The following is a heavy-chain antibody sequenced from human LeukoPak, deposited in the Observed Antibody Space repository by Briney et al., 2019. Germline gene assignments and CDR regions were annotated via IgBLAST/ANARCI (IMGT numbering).Heavy chain of an antibody. J-gene: IGHJ1*01. V-gene: IGHV4-4*07. D-gene: IGHD3-22*01. CDR3: ATGGGYLYGAEYFQY. Sequence: PSETLSLTCTVSGVSISSYYWSWILQPAGKGLEWIGRVYTSGGTGYNPSLKSRVTMSADTSKNQFSLKLSSVTAADTAVYYCATGGGYLYGAEYFQYWGQGALVTVSS. CDR2: VYTSGGT. CDR1: GVSISSYY.